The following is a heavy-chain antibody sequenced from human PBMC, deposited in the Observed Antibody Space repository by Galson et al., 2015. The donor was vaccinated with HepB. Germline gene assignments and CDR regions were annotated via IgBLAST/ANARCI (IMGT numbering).Heavy chain of an antibody. CDR3: ARGGEWLVRRMDV. CDR1: GYTFTSYA. Sequence: SEKVSCKSSGYTFTSYAMHWVRQAPGQRLECMGWNNAGIGKTKYSQKFQGRVTITRDTSASTADMELSSLRSEDTAVYYCARGGEWLVRRMDVWGQGTTVTVSS. V-gene: IGHV1-3*01. D-gene: IGHD6-19*01. CDR2: NNAGIGKT. J-gene: IGHJ6*02.